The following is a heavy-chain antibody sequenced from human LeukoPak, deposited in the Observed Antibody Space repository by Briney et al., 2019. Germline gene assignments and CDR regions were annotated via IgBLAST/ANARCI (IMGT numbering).Heavy chain of an antibody. CDR2: IYHSGST. V-gene: IGHV4-4*02. J-gene: IGHJ4*02. CDR1: GGSISSSNW. Sequence: SETLSLTCAVSGGSISSSNWWSWVRQPPGKGLEWIGEIYHSGSTNYNPSLKSRVTISVDKSKNHFSLKLSSVTAADTAVYYCARNLPYYDSSGLDYWGQGALVTVSS. D-gene: IGHD3-22*01. CDR3: ARNLPYYDSSGLDY.